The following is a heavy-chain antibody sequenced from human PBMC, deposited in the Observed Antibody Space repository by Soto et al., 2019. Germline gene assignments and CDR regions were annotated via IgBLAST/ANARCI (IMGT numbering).Heavy chain of an antibody. CDR2: IYHSGST. V-gene: IGHV4-30-2*01. D-gene: IGHD2-15*01. CDR3: ARDSHRGYCSGGSCLRDAFDI. Sequence: SETLSLTCAVSGGSISSGGYSWSWIRQPPGKGLEWIGYIYHSGSTYYNPSLKSRVTISVDRSKNQFSLKLSSVTAADTAVYYCARDSHRGYCSGGSCLRDAFDIWGQGTMVTVSS. J-gene: IGHJ3*02. CDR1: GGSISSGGYS.